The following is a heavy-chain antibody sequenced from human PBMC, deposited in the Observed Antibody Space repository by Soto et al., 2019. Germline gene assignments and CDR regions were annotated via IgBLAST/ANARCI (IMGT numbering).Heavy chain of an antibody. J-gene: IGHJ6*03. CDR3: AAFGSVVAATPGYYYYYMDV. CDR2: IVVGSGNT. Sequence: QMQLVQSGPEVKKPGTSVKVSCKASGFTFTSSAMQWVRQARGQRLEWIGWIVVGSGNTNYAQKFQERVTITRDMSTSTAYMELSSLRSEDTAVYYCAAFGSVVAATPGYYYYYMDVWGKGTTVTVSS. V-gene: IGHV1-58*02. CDR1: GFTFTSSA. D-gene: IGHD2-15*01.